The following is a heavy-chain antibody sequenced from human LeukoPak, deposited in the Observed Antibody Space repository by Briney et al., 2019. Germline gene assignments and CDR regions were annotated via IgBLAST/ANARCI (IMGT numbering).Heavy chain of an antibody. Sequence: ASVKVSCKASGYTFTSYGISWVRQAPGQGLEWMGWISAYNGNTNYAQKLQGRVTMATDTSTSTAYMELRSLRSDVTAVYYCARGEDYGSGSYGFDYWGQGTLVTVSS. CDR3: ARGEDYGSGSYGFDY. D-gene: IGHD3-10*01. J-gene: IGHJ4*02. CDR2: ISAYNGNT. V-gene: IGHV1-18*04. CDR1: GYTFTSYG.